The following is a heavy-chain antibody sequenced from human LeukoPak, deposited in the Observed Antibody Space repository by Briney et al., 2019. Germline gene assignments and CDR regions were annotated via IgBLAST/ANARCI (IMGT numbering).Heavy chain of an antibody. CDR3: ARVRAGAPHDY. D-gene: IGHD4/OR15-4a*01. CDR2: IYYSGST. J-gene: IGHJ4*02. CDR1: GGSISGYY. Sequence: PSETLSLTCTVSGGSISGYYWSWIRQPPGKGLQYIGYIYYSGSTNYNPSLKSRVTISVDTSKNQFSLKLSSVTAADTAVYYCARVRAGAPHDYWGQGTLVTVSS. V-gene: IGHV4-59*01.